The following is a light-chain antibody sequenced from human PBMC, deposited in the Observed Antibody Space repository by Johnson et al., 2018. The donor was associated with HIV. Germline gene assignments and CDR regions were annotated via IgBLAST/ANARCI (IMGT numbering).Light chain of an antibody. CDR3: GTWDSSLNSYV. V-gene: IGLV1-51*01. CDR2: DDN. Sequence: QSVLTQPPSVSAAPGQLVTISCSGSTSNIGKNDVSWYQQFPGTAPKVLIYDDNKRPSGIPDRFSGSKSGTSATLAITGLQTGDEADYYCGTWDSSLNSYVFGTGTKVSVL. CDR1: TSNIGKND. J-gene: IGLJ1*01.